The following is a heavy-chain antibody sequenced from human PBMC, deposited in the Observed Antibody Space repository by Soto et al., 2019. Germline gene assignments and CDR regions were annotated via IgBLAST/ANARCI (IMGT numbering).Heavy chain of an antibody. CDR2: IYYSGST. V-gene: IGHV4-30-4*01. Sequence: PSETLSLTCTVSGGSISSGDYYWSWIRQPPGKGLEWIGYIYYSGSTYYTPSLESPVTISVDTSKNQFSLKLSSVTAADTAVYYCVGGYYVDSLDYWGHGTLVTVSS. J-gene: IGHJ4*01. CDR3: VGGYYVDSLDY. CDR1: GGSISSGDYY. D-gene: IGHD4-17*01.